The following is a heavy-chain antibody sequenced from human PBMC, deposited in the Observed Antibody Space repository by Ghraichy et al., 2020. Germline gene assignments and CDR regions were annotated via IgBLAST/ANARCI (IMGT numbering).Heavy chain of an antibody. CDR2: ISNSGGRT. V-gene: IGHV3-23*01. D-gene: IGHD2-8*01. Sequence: LNISCAASGFTFSSYALSWVRQAPGKGLEWVSSISNSGGRTDYADSVKGRFTVSRDDSRNTLFLEMNSLRAEDTAVYFCARDTSNGADAFDIWGQGTMVTVSS. CDR1: GFTFSSYA. J-gene: IGHJ3*02. CDR3: ARDTSNGADAFDI.